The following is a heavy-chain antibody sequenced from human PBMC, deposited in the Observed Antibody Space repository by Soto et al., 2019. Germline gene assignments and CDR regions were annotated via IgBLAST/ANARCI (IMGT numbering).Heavy chain of an antibody. CDR3: GREGEFFGSGNKSSSGKDL. CDR2: ISAYNGNT. Sequence: QVQLVQSGAEVKKPGASVKVSCKASGTFTNYGISWVRQAPGQGLEWMGWISAYNGNTNYAQKLQGRVTMTTDTSRSTPYVGGGGLGSDDPAVYCCGREGEFFGSGNKSSSGKDLWAQGPTVT. CDR1: GTFTNYG. J-gene: IGHJ6*02. V-gene: IGHV1-18*01. D-gene: IGHD3-3*01.